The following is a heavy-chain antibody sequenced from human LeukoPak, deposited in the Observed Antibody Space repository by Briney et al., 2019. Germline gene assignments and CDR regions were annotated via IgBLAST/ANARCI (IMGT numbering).Heavy chain of an antibody. CDR3: ARVSSDDAFDI. CDR1: GGSISSGGYY. J-gene: IGHJ3*02. CDR2: IYHSGST. V-gene: IGHV4-30-2*01. D-gene: IGHD6-25*01. Sequence: SETLSLTCTVSGGSISSGGYYWSWIRQPPGKGLEWIGYIYHSGSTYYNPSLKSRVTISVDRSKNQFSLKLSSLTAADTAVYYCARVSSDDAFDIWGQGTMVTVSS.